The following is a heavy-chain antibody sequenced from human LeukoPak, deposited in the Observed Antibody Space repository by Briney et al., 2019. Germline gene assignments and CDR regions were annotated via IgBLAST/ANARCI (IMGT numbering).Heavy chain of an antibody. Sequence: ASVEVSCKASGYTFTSYGISWVRQAPGQVLEWMGWISAYNGNTNYAQKLQGRVTMTTDTSTSTAYMELRSLRSDDTAVYYCARDLLDSDAFDIWGQGTMVTVSS. CDR2: ISAYNGNT. D-gene: IGHD3-22*01. J-gene: IGHJ3*02. V-gene: IGHV1-18*01. CDR3: ARDLLDSDAFDI. CDR1: GYTFTSYG.